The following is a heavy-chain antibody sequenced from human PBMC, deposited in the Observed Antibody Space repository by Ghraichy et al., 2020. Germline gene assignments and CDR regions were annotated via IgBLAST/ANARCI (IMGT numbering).Heavy chain of an antibody. V-gene: IGHV3-23*01. CDR1: GFTCSSYA. CDR3: ARRGSGSSYFFDY. J-gene: IGHJ4*02. D-gene: IGHD3-22*01. Sequence: GGSLRLSCAASGFTCSSYAMSWVRQAPGKGLEWVSIISISGVNTYFADSVKGRFTISRDNSKNTLYLQMNSLRAEDTAVYYCARRGSGSSYFFDYWGQGTLVTVSS. CDR2: ISISGVNT.